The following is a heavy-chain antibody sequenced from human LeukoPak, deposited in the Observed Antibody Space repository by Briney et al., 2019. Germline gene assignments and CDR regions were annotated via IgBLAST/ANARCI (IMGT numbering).Heavy chain of an antibody. J-gene: IGHJ4*02. V-gene: IGHV3-9*03. D-gene: IGHD6-6*01. CDR2: ISWNGGTI. Sequence: PGGSLRLSCAASGFTFHDYTMHWVRQAPGKGQERVSGISWNGGTIDYADSAKGRFTISRDNAKNSLYLQMNSLRPEDMALYYCEKGPTDRSSSLFDYWGQGILVAVSS. CDR3: EKGPTDRSSSLFDY. CDR1: GFTFHDYT.